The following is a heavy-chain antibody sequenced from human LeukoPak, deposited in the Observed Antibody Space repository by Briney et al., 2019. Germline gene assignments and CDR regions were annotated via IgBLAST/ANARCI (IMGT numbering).Heavy chain of an antibody. V-gene: IGHV4-61*02. CDR3: ARGGYCSGGSCSLLDYFDY. CDR2: IYTSGST. D-gene: IGHD2-15*01. CDR1: GGSISSGSYY. Sequence: SQTLSLTCTVSGGSISSGSYYWSWIRQPAGKGLEWIGRIYTSGSTNYNPSLKSRVTISVDTSKNQFSLKLSSVTAADTAVYYCARGGYCSGGSCSLLDYFDYWGQGTLVTVSS. J-gene: IGHJ4*02.